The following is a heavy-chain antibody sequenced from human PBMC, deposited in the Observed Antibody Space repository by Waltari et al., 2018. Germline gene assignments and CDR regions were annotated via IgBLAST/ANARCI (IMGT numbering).Heavy chain of an antibody. V-gene: IGHV3-23*01. D-gene: IGHD6-19*01. CDR2: ITSGGGDT. CDR1: GFTFSTSA. CDR3: AKEIYRIGRPCFDY. J-gene: IGHJ4*02. Sequence: QLLESGGGWRQAGGSMRLSCAASGFTFSTSAVSWVRQAPGKGPEWVAGITSGGGDTYYTDSVRGRFTISRDNSKNTVYLQMNSLRHEDTAVYYCAKEIYRIGRPCFDYWGQGVRVTVSS.